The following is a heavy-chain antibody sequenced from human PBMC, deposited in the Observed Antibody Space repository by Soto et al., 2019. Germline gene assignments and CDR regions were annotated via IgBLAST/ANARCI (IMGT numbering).Heavy chain of an antibody. V-gene: IGHV4-59*12. Sequence: SETLSLTCTVSGVSFSSYYWTWIRQPPGKGLEWIGYISNSGSTNYNPSLKSRVTISVGTSRNQLSLKLSSVTGADTAIYYCARGRSGSFDYWGQGTLVTVSS. CDR2: ISNSGST. J-gene: IGHJ4*02. CDR1: GVSFSSYY. CDR3: ARGRSGSFDY. D-gene: IGHD1-26*01.